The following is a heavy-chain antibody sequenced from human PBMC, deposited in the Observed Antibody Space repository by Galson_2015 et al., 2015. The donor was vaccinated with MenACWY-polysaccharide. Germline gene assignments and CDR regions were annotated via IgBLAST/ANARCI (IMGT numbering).Heavy chain of an antibody. CDR3: ARLAWPGAHSSDYYYGMDV. V-gene: IGHV1-18*01. CDR1: GYNFNTFA. CDR2: IGGYNGNT. D-gene: IGHD1-1*01. Sequence: SVKVSCKASGYNFNTFAITWVRQAPGQGLEWMGWIGGYNGNTNYAHQLQGRVIMTTDTSTSTAYMELRGLRSDDTAVYYCARLAWPGAHSSDYYYGMDVWGQGTTVTVSS. J-gene: IGHJ6*02.